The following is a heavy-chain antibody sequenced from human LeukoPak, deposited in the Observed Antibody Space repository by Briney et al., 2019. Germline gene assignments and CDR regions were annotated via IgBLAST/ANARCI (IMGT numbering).Heavy chain of an antibody. CDR3: ASVRTTGTARPFDP. J-gene: IGHJ5*02. D-gene: IGHD1-1*01. Sequence: SVKVSCKAPGGTFSSYAISWVRQAPGQGLEWMGRIIPIFGTANYAQKFQGRVTITTDESTSTAYMELSSLRSEDTAVYYCASVRTTGTARPFDPWGQGTLVTVSS. V-gene: IGHV1-69*05. CDR1: GGTFSSYA. CDR2: IIPIFGTA.